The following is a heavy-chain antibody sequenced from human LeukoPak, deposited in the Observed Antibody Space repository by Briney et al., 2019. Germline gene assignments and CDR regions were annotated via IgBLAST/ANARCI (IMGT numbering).Heavy chain of an antibody. V-gene: IGHV3-23*01. CDR2: ISGSGGST. J-gene: IGHJ4*02. CDR1: GFTFSSYA. D-gene: IGHD3-10*01. Sequence: GGSLRLSCAASGFTFSSYAMSWVRQAPGKGLEWVSAISGSGGSTYYADSVKGRFTISRDNSKNTLYLQMNSLRAEDTAVYYCAMIVLLWFGEQEALDYWGQGTLVTVSS. CDR3: AMIVLLWFGEQEALDY.